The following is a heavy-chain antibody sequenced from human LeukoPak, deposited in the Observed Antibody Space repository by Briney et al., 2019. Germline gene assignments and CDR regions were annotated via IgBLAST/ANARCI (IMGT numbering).Heavy chain of an antibody. V-gene: IGHV3-21*01. J-gene: IGHJ4*02. CDR1: GFTFSSYS. Sequence: GGSLRLSCEASGFTFSSYSMNWVRQAPGEGLEWVSSISSSSSYIDYADSVKGRFTISRDNAKNSLYLQMNSLRAEDTAVYYCARGPSGWYDYFDYWGQGTLVTVSS. CDR2: ISSSSSYI. D-gene: IGHD6-19*01. CDR3: ARGPSGWYDYFDY.